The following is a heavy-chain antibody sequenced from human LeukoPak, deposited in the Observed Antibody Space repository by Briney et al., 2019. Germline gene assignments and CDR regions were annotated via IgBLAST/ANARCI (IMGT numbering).Heavy chain of an antibody. Sequence: PSETLSLTCTVSGGSISITSYYWGWIRQPPGKGLEWIGSMYSSGSTYYNPSLKSRVTISVDTSKDQFSLKLSSVTAADTAVYYCARHYVRVATNLAFGYWGQGTLVTVSS. J-gene: IGHJ4*02. V-gene: IGHV4-39*01. CDR3: ARHYVRVATNLAFGY. D-gene: IGHD5-24*01. CDR1: GGSISITSYY. CDR2: MYSSGST.